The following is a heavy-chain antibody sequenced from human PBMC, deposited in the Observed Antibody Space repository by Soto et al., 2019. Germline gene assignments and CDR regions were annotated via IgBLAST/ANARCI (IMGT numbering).Heavy chain of an antibody. D-gene: IGHD2-15*01. J-gene: IGHJ6*02. Sequence: GALRLSCTASGFTFSTYWMSWVRQAPGMGLEWVANIGEDGSEKYYVDSVKGRFTISRDNAKNSLYLQMSSLRADDTAVYYCARGSGGHNYYYGMDVWGQGTTVTVSS. CDR2: IGEDGSEK. CDR1: GFTFSTYW. CDR3: ARGSGGHNYYYGMDV. V-gene: IGHV3-7*03.